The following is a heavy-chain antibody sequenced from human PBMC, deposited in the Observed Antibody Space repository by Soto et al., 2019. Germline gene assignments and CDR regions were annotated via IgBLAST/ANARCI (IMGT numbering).Heavy chain of an antibody. Sequence: SETLSLTCTVSGGSISSSSYYWGWIRQPPGKGLEWIGSIYYSGSTYYNPSLKSRVTISVDTSKNQFSLKLSSVTAADTAVYYCASFGGKRHPHSVDYWGQGTLVTVSS. J-gene: IGHJ4*02. CDR2: IYYSGST. CDR1: GGSISSSSYY. CDR3: ASFGGKRHPHSVDY. V-gene: IGHV4-39*07. D-gene: IGHD3-3*01.